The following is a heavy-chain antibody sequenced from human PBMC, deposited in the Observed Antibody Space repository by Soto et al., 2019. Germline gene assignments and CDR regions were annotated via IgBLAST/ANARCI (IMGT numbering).Heavy chain of an antibody. CDR2: ITTDKGKT. CDR1: GYTFTNYG. V-gene: IGHV1-18*01. CDR3: ATRSPDRWFDP. J-gene: IGHJ5*02. Sequence: ASVKVSCKTSGYTFTNYGISWVRQAPGQGLEWMGWITTDKGKTTYAQKFQGRVTMTTDTSTSTAYMELRSLRSDDTAMYYCATRSPDRWFDPWGQGTLVTVSS.